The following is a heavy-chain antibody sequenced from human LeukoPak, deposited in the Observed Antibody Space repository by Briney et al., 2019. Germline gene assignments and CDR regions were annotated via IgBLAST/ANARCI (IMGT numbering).Heavy chain of an antibody. CDR3: ARAPFYDSSGYSDY. CDR1: GFTVSSNY. J-gene: IGHJ4*02. Sequence: PGGSLRLSCAASGFTVSSNYMSWVRQAPGKGLEWVSVIYSGGSTYYADSVKGRFTISRDNSKNTLYLQMNSLRAEDTAVYYCARAPFYDSSGYSDYWGQGTLVTVSS. CDR2: IYSGGST. V-gene: IGHV3-53*01. D-gene: IGHD3-22*01.